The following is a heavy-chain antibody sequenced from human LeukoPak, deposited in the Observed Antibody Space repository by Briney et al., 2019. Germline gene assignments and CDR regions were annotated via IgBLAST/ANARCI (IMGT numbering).Heavy chain of an antibody. J-gene: IGHJ4*02. CDR3: ARDVVVVPAAIAGATTNFDY. D-gene: IGHD2-2*01. CDR2: ISAYNGNT. CDR1: GYTFTGYY. Sequence: ASVKVSCKASGYTFTGYYMHWVRQAPGQGLEWMGWISAYNGNTNYAQKLQGRVTMTTDTSTSTAYMELRSLRSDDTAVYYCARDVVVVPAAIAGATTNFDYWGQGTLVTVSS. V-gene: IGHV1-18*04.